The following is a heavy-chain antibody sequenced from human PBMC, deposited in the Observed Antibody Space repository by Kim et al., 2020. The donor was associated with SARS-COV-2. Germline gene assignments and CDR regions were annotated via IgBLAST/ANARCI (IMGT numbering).Heavy chain of an antibody. Sequence: ASVKVSCKASGYTFTSYYMHWVRQAPGQGLEWMGIINPSGGSTSYAQKFQGRVTMTRDTSTSTVYMELSSLRYEDTAVYYCAREGIAVAGTYGMDVWGQGTTVTVSS. CDR3: AREGIAVAGTYGMDV. D-gene: IGHD6-19*01. V-gene: IGHV1-46*01. CDR1: GYTFTSYY. J-gene: IGHJ6*02. CDR2: INPSGGST.